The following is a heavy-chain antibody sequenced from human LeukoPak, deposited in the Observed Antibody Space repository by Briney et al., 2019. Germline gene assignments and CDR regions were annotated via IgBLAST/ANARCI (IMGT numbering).Heavy chain of an antibody. CDR1: GYSFTSYC. D-gene: IGHD2-2*01. CDR2: TYPGDSDT. CDR3: ARPLVVPAAKGARELSYYFDY. V-gene: IGHV5-51*01. J-gene: IGHJ4*02. Sequence: GESLKISCKGSGYSFTSYCIGWVRQMPGKGLEWMGITYPGDSDTRYSPSFQGQVTISADKSISTAYLQWSSLKASDTAMYYCARPLVVPAAKGARELSYYFDYWGQGTLVTVSS.